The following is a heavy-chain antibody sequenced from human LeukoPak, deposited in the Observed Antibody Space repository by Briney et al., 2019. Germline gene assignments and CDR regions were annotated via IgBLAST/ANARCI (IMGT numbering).Heavy chain of an antibody. J-gene: IGHJ1*01. CDR2: FDPEDGET. Sequence: ASVKVSCRVSGYTLTELSMHWVRQAPGKGLEWMGGFDPEDGETIYSQKFQGRVTMTEDTSADTAYMELSGLRSEDTAVYYCARVRSSWYSEYFQHWGQGTLVTVSS. CDR1: GYTLTELS. V-gene: IGHV1-24*01. D-gene: IGHD6-13*01. CDR3: ARVRSSWYSEYFQH.